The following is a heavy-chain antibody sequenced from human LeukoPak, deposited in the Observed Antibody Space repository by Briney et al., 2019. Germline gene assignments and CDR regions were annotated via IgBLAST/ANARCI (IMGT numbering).Heavy chain of an antibody. CDR2: IYYSGST. Sequence: PSETLSLTCTVSGGSISSSSYYWGWIRQPPGKGLEWIGSIYYSGSTYYNPSLKSRVTISVDTSKNQFSLKLSPVTAADTAVYYCARSGRLAPIDYWGQGTLVTVSS. V-gene: IGHV4-39*01. J-gene: IGHJ4*02. CDR1: GGSISSSSYY. D-gene: IGHD6-19*01. CDR3: ARSGRLAPIDY.